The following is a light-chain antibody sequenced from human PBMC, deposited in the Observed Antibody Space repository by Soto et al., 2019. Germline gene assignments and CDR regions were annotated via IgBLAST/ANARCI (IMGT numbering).Light chain of an antibody. CDR1: QSVSIY. V-gene: IGKV3-11*01. J-gene: IGKJ5*01. Sequence: EIVLTQSPATLSLVPGERATLSCRASQSVSIYLAWYQQKPGQAPRLLIYDASNRATGIPARFSGSGSGTDFTLTISSLEPEDFAVYYCQQRSNWPPEITLGQGTRLEIK. CDR2: DAS. CDR3: QQRSNWPPEIT.